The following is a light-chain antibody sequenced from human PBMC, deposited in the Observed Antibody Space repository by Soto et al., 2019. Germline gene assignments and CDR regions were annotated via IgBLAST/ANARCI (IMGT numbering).Light chain of an antibody. CDR2: ANI. Sequence: QSVLTQPPSVSGAPGKRVTISCTGSSSNIGAGYDVNWYQQRPGAAPKLLISANINRPSGVPDRFSGSKSGTSASLAITGLQADDEVDYYCQSYDSTLSARYVFGTGTKVTGL. J-gene: IGLJ1*01. V-gene: IGLV1-40*01. CDR1: SSNIGAGYD. CDR3: QSYDSTLSARYV.